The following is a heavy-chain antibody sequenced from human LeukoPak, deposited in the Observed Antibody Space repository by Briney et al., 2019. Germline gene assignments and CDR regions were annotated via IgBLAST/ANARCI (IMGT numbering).Heavy chain of an antibody. CDR2: IYYSGNT. CDR1: GVSISSSNSY. D-gene: IGHD3-10*01. V-gene: IGHV4-39*01. J-gene: IGHJ4*02. CDR3: ARAGLWFGES. Sequence: SETLSLTCTVSGVSISSSNSYWGWIRQPPGKGLEWIGSIYYSGNTYYNASLKSQVSISIDTSKNQFSLRLTSVTAADTAVYYCARAGLWFGESWGQGTLVTVSS.